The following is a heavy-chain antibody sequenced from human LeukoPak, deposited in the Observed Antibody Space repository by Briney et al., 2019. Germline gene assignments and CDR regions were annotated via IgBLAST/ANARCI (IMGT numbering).Heavy chain of an antibody. V-gene: IGHV5-51*01. J-gene: IGHJ3*02. CDR1: GYSFTSNW. CDR2: IYPGDSDT. Sequence: GESLKISFKGSGYSFTSNWIGWVRQMPGKGLEWMGIIYPGDSDTRYNPSFQGQVTVSVDKSITTAYLQWSSLKASDTAMYYCARQSPIVVAAFDAFDIWGQGTMVTVSS. D-gene: IGHD6-19*01. CDR3: ARQSPIVVAAFDAFDI.